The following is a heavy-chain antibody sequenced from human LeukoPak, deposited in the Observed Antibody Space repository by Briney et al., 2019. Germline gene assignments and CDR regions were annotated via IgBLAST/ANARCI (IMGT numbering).Heavy chain of an antibody. CDR2: ISWNSGSI. CDR1: GFTFSSYA. CDR3: AKDQGGYSYGTFHY. J-gene: IGHJ4*02. V-gene: IGHV3-9*01. Sequence: GGSLRLSCAASGFTFSSYAMSWVRQAPGKGLEWVSGISWNSGSIGYADSVKGRFTISRDNAKNSLYLQMNSLRAEDTALYYCAKDQGGYSYGTFHYWGQGTLVTVSS. D-gene: IGHD5-18*01.